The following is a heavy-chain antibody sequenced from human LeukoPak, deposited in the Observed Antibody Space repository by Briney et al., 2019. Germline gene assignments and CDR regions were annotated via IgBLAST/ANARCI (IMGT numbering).Heavy chain of an antibody. CDR2: INHSGST. D-gene: IGHD1-26*01. CDR3: AKVASRWEPLTYYFDY. CDR1: GGSFSGYY. J-gene: IGHJ4*02. Sequence: PSETLSLTCAVYGGSFSGYYWSWIRQPPGKGLEWIGEINHSGSTNYNPSLKSRVTISVDTSKNQFSLKLSSVTAADTAVYYCAKVASRWEPLTYYFDYWGQGTLVTVSS. V-gene: IGHV4-34*01.